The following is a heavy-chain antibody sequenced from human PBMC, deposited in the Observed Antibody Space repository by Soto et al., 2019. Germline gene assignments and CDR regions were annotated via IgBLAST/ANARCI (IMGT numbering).Heavy chain of an antibody. CDR3: ARAIVVPVVSLLDNYYGLDV. CDR2: IYQSGST. J-gene: IGHJ6*02. V-gene: IGHV4-4*02. D-gene: IGHD2-2*01. CDR1: GGSISSSNW. Sequence: QVQLQESGPGLVKPSGTLSLTCAISGGSISSSNWWNWVRQSPGKGLEWIGEIYQSGSTNYNPSLKSRVTISVDKSKNQFSLKLTSVTAADTAVYYCARAIVVPVVSLLDNYYGLDVWGQGTTVTVSS.